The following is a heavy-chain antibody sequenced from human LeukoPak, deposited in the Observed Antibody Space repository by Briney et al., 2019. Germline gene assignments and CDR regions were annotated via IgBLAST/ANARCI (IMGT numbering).Heavy chain of an antibody. J-gene: IGHJ4*02. Sequence: PGGSLRLSCAASGFTFSSNWMSWVRQAPGKGLEWVANIKQDGSEKYYVDSVKGRFTISRDNAKNSLYLQMNSLRAEDTAVYYCAGEDYWGQGTLVTVSS. CDR2: IKQDGSEK. CDR1: GFTFSSNW. V-gene: IGHV3-7*01. CDR3: AGEDY.